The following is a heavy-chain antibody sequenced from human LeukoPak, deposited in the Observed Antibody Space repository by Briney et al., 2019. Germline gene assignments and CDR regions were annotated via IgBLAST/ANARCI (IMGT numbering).Heavy chain of an antibody. D-gene: IGHD3-10*01. V-gene: IGHV1-2*02. Sequence: GASVKVSCKASGYTFTGYYMHWVRQAPGQGLEWMGWINPNSGSTNYAQKFQGRVPMTRDTSISTAYMELSRLRSDDTAVYYCARDRALKFTVVRGVMVYWGQGTLVTVSS. CDR2: INPNSGST. J-gene: IGHJ4*02. CDR3: ARDRALKFTVVRGVMVY. CDR1: GYTFTGYY.